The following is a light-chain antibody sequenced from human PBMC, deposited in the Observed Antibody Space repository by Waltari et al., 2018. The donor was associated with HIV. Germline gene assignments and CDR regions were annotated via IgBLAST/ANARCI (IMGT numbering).Light chain of an antibody. CDR1: NIGGKS. CDR3: QVWDSSSDHVV. J-gene: IGLJ2*01. Sequence: SYVLTQPPSVSVAPGQTARITCGGNNIGGKSVHWYQQKPGQAPVLVVYDDSHRPSGIPERFSGSNSGNTATLTISRVEAGDEADYYCQVWDSSSDHVVFGGGTKLTVL. V-gene: IGLV3-21*02. CDR2: DDS.